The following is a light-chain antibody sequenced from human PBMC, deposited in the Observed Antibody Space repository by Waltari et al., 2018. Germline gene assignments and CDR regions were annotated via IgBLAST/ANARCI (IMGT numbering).Light chain of an antibody. CDR2: SNN. Sequence: QSVLTPPPSVSGTPGQRVTISCSGSSSNIGSNTVDWYQQLPGTAPKLLMYSNNLRPSGVPERFAGSKSGTSASLAIFGIQSEDEGHYFCAGWDDSLKGVIFGGGTKVTV. CDR3: AGWDDSLKGVI. CDR1: SSNIGSNT. V-gene: IGLV1-44*01. J-gene: IGLJ2*01.